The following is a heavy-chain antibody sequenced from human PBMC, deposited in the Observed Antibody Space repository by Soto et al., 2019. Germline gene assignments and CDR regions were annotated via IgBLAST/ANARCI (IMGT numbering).Heavy chain of an antibody. V-gene: IGHV3-23*01. CDR2: ISGSGVST. CDR1: YA. J-gene: IGHJ2*01. D-gene: IGHD1-26*01. CDR3: ARPVGAPPAYWYFEL. Sequence: YAMPWVRQAPRKGLESVSGISGSGVSTLYPESVKGRFTISRDNSNNRLYLQLNTLRVEDTTASYCARPVGAPPAYWYFELWGRGTLVTVSS.